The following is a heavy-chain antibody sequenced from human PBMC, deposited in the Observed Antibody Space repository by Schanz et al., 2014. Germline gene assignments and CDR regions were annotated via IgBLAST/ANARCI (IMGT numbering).Heavy chain of an antibody. CDR3: TRGGYSYALSAFDI. CDR2: ITAYNGDT. CDR1: GGTFNSYT. V-gene: IGHV1-18*01. D-gene: IGHD5-18*01. Sequence: QVQLVQSGAEVKKPGSSMKVSCKASGGTFNSYTINWVRQAPGQGLEWMGWITAYNGDTNYALKLQGRVTMTTDTATGTAYMELTSLRSDDTALYYCTRGGYSYALSAFDIWGQGTMVTVSS. J-gene: IGHJ3*02.